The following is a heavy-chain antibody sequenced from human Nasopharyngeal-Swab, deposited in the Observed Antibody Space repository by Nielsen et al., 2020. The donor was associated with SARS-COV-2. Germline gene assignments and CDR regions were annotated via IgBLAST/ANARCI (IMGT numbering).Heavy chain of an antibody. Sequence: GESLKISCAASGFTFSDYYMSWIRQAPGKGLEWVSYISSSGSTIYYADSVKGRFTISRDNAKNSLYLQMNSLRAEDTAVYYCARDRDGYNFKLTNDAFDIWGQGTMVTVSS. CDR3: ARDRDGYNFKLTNDAFDI. D-gene: IGHD5-24*01. J-gene: IGHJ3*02. CDR2: ISSSGSTI. CDR1: GFTFSDYY. V-gene: IGHV3-11*04.